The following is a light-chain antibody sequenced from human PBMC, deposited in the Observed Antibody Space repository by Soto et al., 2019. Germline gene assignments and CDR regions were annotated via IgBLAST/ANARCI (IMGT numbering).Light chain of an antibody. CDR3: EQYNNWFSIT. J-gene: IGKJ5*01. V-gene: IGKV4-1*01. Sequence: DIVMTQSPDSLAVSLGERATINCKSSQSVFYSSNHKNYLAWYQQKPGQPPKLLIYWASTRESGVPDRFSGSGFGTEFTLTISSLQPEDFAVYYCEQYNNWFSITFGQGTRLEIK. CDR1: QSVFYSSNHKNY. CDR2: WAS.